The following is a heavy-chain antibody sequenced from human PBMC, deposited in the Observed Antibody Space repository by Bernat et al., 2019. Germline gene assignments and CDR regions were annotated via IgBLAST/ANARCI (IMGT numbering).Heavy chain of an antibody. CDR2: INPSGGST. V-gene: IGHV1-46*01. Sequence: QVQLVQSGAEVKKPGASVKVSCKASGYTFTSYYMHWVRQAPGQGLEWMGIINPSGGSTSYAQKFQGRVTMTRDTSTSTVYMELSSLRSEDTAVYYCARAYVDTAMVTLGYYYYYMDVWGKGTTVTVSS. CDR3: ARAYVDTAMVTLGYYYYYMDV. CDR1: GYTFTSYY. D-gene: IGHD5-18*01. J-gene: IGHJ6*03.